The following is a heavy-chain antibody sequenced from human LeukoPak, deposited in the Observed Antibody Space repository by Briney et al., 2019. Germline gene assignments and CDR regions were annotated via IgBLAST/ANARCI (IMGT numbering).Heavy chain of an antibody. CDR1: GFTFDDYA. CDR2: ISWNSGSI. V-gene: IGHV3-9*01. J-gene: IGHJ6*03. Sequence: GGSLRLSCAASGFTFDDYAMHWVRQAPGKGLEWVSGISWNSGSIDYADSVKGRFTISRDNAKNSLYLQMNSLRAEDTALYYCAKDSYYFNSGNYPPNYYFQYMDVWGKGTTVTVSS. CDR3: AKDSYYFNSGNYPPNYYFQYMDV. D-gene: IGHD3-10*01.